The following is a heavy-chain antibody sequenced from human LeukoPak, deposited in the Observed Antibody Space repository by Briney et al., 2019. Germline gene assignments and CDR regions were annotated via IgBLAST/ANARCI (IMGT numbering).Heavy chain of an antibody. CDR1: GFTFGSYA. V-gene: IGHV3-23*01. J-gene: IGHJ5*02. D-gene: IGHD1-7*01. Sequence: GGSLRLSCAASGFTFGSYAMNWVRRAPGQGLEWVSTISGSGGSTYYADSVKGRFTVSRDNSNNTLYLQMNSLRAEDTAVYYCAKHYNWNYENWLDPWGQGTLVTVSS. CDR2: ISGSGGST. CDR3: AKHYNWNYENWLDP.